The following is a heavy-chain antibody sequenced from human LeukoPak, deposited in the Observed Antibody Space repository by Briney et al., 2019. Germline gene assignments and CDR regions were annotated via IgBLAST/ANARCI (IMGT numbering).Heavy chain of an antibody. CDR1: GYTFTSYD. J-gene: IGHJ4*02. V-gene: IGHV1-69*13. D-gene: IGHD3-10*01. Sequence: SVKVSCKASGYTFTSYDINWVRQAPGQGLEWMGGIIPIFGTANYAQKFQGRVTITADESTSTAYMELSSLRSEDTAVYYCARGTLYYGSGSFFDYWGQGTLVTVSS. CDR3: ARGTLYYGSGSFFDY. CDR2: IIPIFGTA.